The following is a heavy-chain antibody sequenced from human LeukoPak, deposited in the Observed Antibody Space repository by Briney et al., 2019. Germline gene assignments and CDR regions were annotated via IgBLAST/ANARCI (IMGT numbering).Heavy chain of an antibody. V-gene: IGHV1-2*04. J-gene: IGHJ6*02. Sequence: ASVKVSCKASGYTFTSNYMHWVRQAPGQGLEWMGWINPNSGGTNYAQKFQGWVTMTRDTSISTAYMELSRLRSDDTAVYYCARDKGYYYGMDVWGQGTTVTVSS. CDR1: GYTFTSNY. CDR2: INPNSGGT. CDR3: ARDKGYYYGMDV.